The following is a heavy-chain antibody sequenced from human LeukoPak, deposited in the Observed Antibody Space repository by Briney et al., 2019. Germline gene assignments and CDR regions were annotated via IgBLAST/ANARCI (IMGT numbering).Heavy chain of an antibody. D-gene: IGHD1-26*01. CDR2: INHSGST. CDR3: ARGRAVGARGDY. Sequence: NPSETLSLTRALYGGSFSGYYWSWIRQPPPKGLEWIGEINHSGSTNYNPSLKSRVTISVDTSKNQFSLKLSSVTAADTAVYYCARGRAVGARGDYWGQGTLVTVSS. J-gene: IGHJ4*02. V-gene: IGHV4-34*01. CDR1: GGSFSGYY.